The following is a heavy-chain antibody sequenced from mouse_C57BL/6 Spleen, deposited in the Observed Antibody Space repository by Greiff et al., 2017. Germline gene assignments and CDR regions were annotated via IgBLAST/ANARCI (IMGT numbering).Heavy chain of an antibody. Sequence: EVKLMESGGGLVKPGGSLKLSCAASGFTFSSYAMSWVRQTPEKRLEWVATISDGGSYTYYPDNVKGRFTLSRDNAKNNLYLQMSHLKSEDTAMYYCARDEDWDLFAYWGQETLVTVSA. J-gene: IGHJ3*01. CDR3: ARDEDWDLFAY. CDR1: GFTFSSYA. D-gene: IGHD4-1*01. CDR2: ISDGGSYT. V-gene: IGHV5-4*01.